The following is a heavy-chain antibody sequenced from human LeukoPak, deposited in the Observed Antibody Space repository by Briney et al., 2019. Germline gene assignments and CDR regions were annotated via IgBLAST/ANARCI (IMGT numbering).Heavy chain of an antibody. CDR3: ARSKGGAQREYGMDV. Sequence: GGSLRLSCAASGFTFKNYGMNWVRQAPGKGLEWVSSISSGSSYIDYADSLHGRFTISRDNAKRSLYLQMTSLRGEDTAVYYCARSKGGAQREYGMDVWGQGPTVTVSS. V-gene: IGHV3-21*01. CDR2: ISSGSSYI. J-gene: IGHJ6*02. D-gene: IGHD1-1*01. CDR1: GFTFKNYG.